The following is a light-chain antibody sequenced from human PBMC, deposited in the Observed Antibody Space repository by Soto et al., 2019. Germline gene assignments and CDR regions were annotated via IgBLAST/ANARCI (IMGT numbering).Light chain of an antibody. CDR1: KLGDKY. CDR2: QDS. V-gene: IGLV3-1*01. Sequence: SYELTQPPSVSVSPGQTASITCSGDKLGDKYACWYQQKPGQSPVLVIYQDSKRPSGIPERFSGSNSGNTATLTISGTQAMYEADYYCQAWDSIVVFGGGTKLTVL. CDR3: QAWDSIVV. J-gene: IGLJ2*01.